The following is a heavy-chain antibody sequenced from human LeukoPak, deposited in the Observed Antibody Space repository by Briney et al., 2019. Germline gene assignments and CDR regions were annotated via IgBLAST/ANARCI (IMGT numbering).Heavy chain of an antibody. CDR2: IYHSGST. CDR1: GGSIRSGGYS. Sequence: SQTLSLTCAVSGGSIRSGGYSWSWIRQPPGKGLEWIGYIYHSGSTYYNPSLKSRVTISVDRSKNQFSLKLSSVTAADTAVYYCARALPGDLGSYFDYWGQGTLVTVSS. D-gene: IGHD7-27*01. V-gene: IGHV4-30-2*01. J-gene: IGHJ4*02. CDR3: ARALPGDLGSYFDY.